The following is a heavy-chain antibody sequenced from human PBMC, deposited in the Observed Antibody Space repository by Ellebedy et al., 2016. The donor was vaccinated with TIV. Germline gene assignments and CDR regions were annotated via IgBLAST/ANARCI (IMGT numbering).Heavy chain of an antibody. J-gene: IGHJ3*02. V-gene: IGHV3-21*01. CDR1: GFTFSNYS. Sequence: PGGSLRLSCAASGFTFSNYSMNWVRQAPGKGLKWVSSMSSSGNFIYYADSVKGRFTISRDSAKISLYLQMNSLRAEDTALYYCAREGRLRYSSSWYSNAFDIWGQGTMVTVSS. D-gene: IGHD6-13*01. CDR3: AREGRLRYSSSWYSNAFDI. CDR2: MSSSGNFI.